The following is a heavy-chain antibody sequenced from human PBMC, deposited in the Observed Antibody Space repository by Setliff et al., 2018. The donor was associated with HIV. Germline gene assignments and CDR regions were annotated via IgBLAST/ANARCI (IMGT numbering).Heavy chain of an antibody. CDR1: GASIRGSDFY. D-gene: IGHD4-17*01. CDR3: ARRIYGNNPYFDY. J-gene: IGHJ4*02. V-gene: IGHV4-39*07. Sequence: KPSETLSLTCSVSGASIRGSDFYWGWIRQSPGRRPEWIGDIFYSGSTSYNPSLRSRVTMSLDTSTNQFSLNLNSVTAADTAVYYCARRIYGNNPYFDYWSQGTLVTVSS. CDR2: IFYSGST.